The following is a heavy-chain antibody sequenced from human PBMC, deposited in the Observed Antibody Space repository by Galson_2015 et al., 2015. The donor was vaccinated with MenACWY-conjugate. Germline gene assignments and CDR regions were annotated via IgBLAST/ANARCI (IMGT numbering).Heavy chain of an antibody. CDR3: ARDFIGGGMDV. Sequence: SLRLSCAASGFTFSSYAMHWVRQAPGKGLEWVAVISYDGSNKYYADSVKGRFTISRDNSKNTLYLQMNSLRAEDTAVYYCARDFIGGGMDVGGQGTTVTVSS. CDR2: ISYDGSNK. V-gene: IGHV3-30*04. CDR1: GFTFSSYA. J-gene: IGHJ6*02.